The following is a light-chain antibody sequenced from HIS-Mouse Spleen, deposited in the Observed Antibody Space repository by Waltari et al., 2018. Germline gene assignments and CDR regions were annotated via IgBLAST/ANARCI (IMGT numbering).Light chain of an antibody. Sequence: DIVMTQSPDSLAVSLGERATINCKSSQSVLYSSNNKNYLAWYQQKPGQPPKLLIYCASTRESGVPDRFSGSGSGTDFTLTISSLQAEDVEVYYCQQYYSTPYTFGQGTKLEIK. J-gene: IGKJ2*01. V-gene: IGKV4-1*01. CDR1: QSVLYSSNNKNY. CDR3: QQYYSTPYT. CDR2: CAS.